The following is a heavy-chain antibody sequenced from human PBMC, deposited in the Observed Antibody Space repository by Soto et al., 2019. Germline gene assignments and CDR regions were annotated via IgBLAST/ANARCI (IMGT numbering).Heavy chain of an antibody. Sequence: QVQLQESGPGLVKPSQTLSLTCTVSGASISSGDYYWSWIRHYPGRGVGWIGYIYFSGSTYYNPSLQSRLTMSVDTSEHHFSLKLSSVPAADTAVYYCARGRKDTFCRGYSCSQTDAFEVWGQGTMVTVSS. CDR1: GASISSGDYY. V-gene: IGHV4-31*03. J-gene: IGHJ3*01. CDR3: ARGRKDTFCRGYSCSQTDAFEV. CDR2: IYFSGST. D-gene: IGHD2-21*02.